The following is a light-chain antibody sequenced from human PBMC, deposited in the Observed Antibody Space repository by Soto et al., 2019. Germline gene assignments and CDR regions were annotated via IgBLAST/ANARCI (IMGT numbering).Light chain of an antibody. CDR2: GAD. J-gene: IGKJ1*01. V-gene: IGKV3-20*01. CDR1: QSIRSHY. CDR3: QQYGSSVT. Sequence: EIVLTQSPGTLSLSPGERATLSFRASQSIRSHYLAWYQQKPGQAPRLLISGADNRAPGIPDRFSGSESGTDFTLRISRLEPEDFAVYYCQQYGSSVTFGQGTKVDIK.